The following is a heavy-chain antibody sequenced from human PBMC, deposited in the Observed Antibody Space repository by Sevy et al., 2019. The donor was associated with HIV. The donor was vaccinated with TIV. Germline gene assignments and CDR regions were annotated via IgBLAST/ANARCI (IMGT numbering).Heavy chain of an antibody. CDR3: ASEVTLRFDY. CDR1: GHTFSGYY. J-gene: IGHJ4*02. D-gene: IGHD2-21*02. Sequence: ASVKVSCKAPGHTFSGYYMHWVRQAPGQGPEWMGWINLDSGGTNYSQIFQGRVTMTRDTSISTAYLELSRLRSDDTAVYYCASEVTLRFDYWGQGTQVTDSS. V-gene: IGHV1-2*02. CDR2: INLDSGGT.